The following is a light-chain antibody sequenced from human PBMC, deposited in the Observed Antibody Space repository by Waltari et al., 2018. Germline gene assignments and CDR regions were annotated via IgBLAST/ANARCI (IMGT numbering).Light chain of an antibody. CDR2: AAS. V-gene: IGKV1-39*01. J-gene: IGKJ2*03. Sequence: LSASVGDRVTISCRASKNIRSYLSWYQQKPGIAPKLVIYAASTLQSGVPSRFSGSGSGTNFTLTITSLQAEDFATYFCQASYTTPYSFGQGTKVEIK. CDR1: KNIRSY. CDR3: QASYTTPYS.